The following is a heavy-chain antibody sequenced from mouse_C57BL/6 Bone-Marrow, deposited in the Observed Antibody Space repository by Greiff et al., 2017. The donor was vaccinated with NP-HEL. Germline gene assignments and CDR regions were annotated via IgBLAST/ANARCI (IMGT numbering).Heavy chain of an antibody. Sequence: QVQLQQPGAELVMPGASVKLSCKASGYTFTSYWMHWVKQRPGQGLEWIGEIDPSDSYTNYNQKFKGKSTLTVDKSSSTSNMQLSILTSEDSAVYYCARKGTTAYYFDYWGQGTTLTVSS. V-gene: IGHV1-69*01. CDR3: ARKGTTAYYFDY. J-gene: IGHJ2*01. CDR1: GYTFTSYW. CDR2: IDPSDSYT. D-gene: IGHD1-2*01.